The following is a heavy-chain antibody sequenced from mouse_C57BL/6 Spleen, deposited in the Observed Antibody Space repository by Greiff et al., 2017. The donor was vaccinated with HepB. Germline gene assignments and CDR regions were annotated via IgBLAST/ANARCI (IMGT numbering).Heavy chain of an antibody. CDR3: ARDWDYYGSSPYYYAMDY. Sequence: EVMLVESGGGLVKPGGSLKLSCAASGFTFSSYAMSWVRQTPDKRLEWVATISDGGSYTYYPDNVKGRFTISRDNAKNNLYLQMSHLKSEDTAMYYCARDWDYYGSSPYYYAMDYWGQGTSVTVSS. CDR2: ISDGGSYT. J-gene: IGHJ4*01. D-gene: IGHD1-1*01. CDR1: GFTFSSYA. V-gene: IGHV5-4*01.